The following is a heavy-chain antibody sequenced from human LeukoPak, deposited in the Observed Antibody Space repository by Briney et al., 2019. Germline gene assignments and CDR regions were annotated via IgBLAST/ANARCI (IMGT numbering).Heavy chain of an antibody. CDR2: ISSDSSSM. J-gene: IGHJ4*02. CDR1: GFTCSRYT. V-gene: IGHV3-21*01. CDR3: ARVLPSY. Sequence: PGGSLRLSCAASGFTCSRYTMKWVRQGPGKGLEYVSSISSDSSSMYYADSVKGRFTISRDNAKNSVYLQINSLRAEDTAIYYCARVLPSYWGQGTQVTVSS.